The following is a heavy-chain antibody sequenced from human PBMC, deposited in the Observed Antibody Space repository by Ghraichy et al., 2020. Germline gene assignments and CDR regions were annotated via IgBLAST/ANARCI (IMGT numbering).Heavy chain of an antibody. Sequence: GESLNTSCNGSGYDFTKYWIGWVRQMPGKGLEWIGVIFPGDSDTRYNPSFQGRVSISVDKSVTTAYLQWSSLRASDTAIYYCAKPIASGWSPLENWGQGTLVTVSS. D-gene: IGHD6-19*01. CDR1: GYDFTKYW. V-gene: IGHV5-51*01. CDR3: AKPIASGWSPLEN. J-gene: IGHJ4*02. CDR2: IFPGDSDT.